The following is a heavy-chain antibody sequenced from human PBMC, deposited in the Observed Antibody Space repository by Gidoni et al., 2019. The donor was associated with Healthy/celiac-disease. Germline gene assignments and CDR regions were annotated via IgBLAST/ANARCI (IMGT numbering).Heavy chain of an antibody. Sequence: EVQLVESGGGLVQPGGSLRLSCAASGFTFSSYWMSWVRQAPGKGLEWVANIKQDGSEKYYVDSVKGRFTISRDNAKNSLYLQMNSLRAEDTAVYYCASGLKSRAAAGTDHDAFDIWGQGTMVTVSS. V-gene: IGHV3-7*01. J-gene: IGHJ3*02. CDR2: IKQDGSEK. D-gene: IGHD6-13*01. CDR3: ASGLKSRAAAGTDHDAFDI. CDR1: GFTFSSYW.